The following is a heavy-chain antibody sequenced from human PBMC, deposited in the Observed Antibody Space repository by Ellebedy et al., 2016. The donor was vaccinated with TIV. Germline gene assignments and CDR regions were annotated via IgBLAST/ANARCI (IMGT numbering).Heavy chain of an antibody. J-gene: IGHJ6*02. Sequence: MPLETLSLTCTVTGGPISSYYWTWIRQPAGKGLEGIGSSADSGDTYYNPSLKSRVTISVDTSKNQVSLKVSSVTAADTAVYYCARGRRDGYTYYYYGLDVWGQGTTVTVSS. CDR1: GGPISSYY. D-gene: IGHD5-24*01. CDR2: SADSGDT. CDR3: ARGRRDGYTYYYYGLDV. V-gene: IGHV4-59*05.